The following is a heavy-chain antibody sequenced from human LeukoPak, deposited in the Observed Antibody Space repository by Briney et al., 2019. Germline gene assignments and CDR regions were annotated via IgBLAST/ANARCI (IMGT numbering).Heavy chain of an antibody. V-gene: IGHV3-23*01. CDR1: GFTFTTYA. J-gene: IGHJ3*02. D-gene: IGHD3/OR15-3a*01. CDR3: AKGVGLALDAFNI. CDR2: ISGSGGRT. Sequence: GGSLRLSCAASGFTFTTYAMSWVRQAPGKGLEWVSTISGSGGRTYYADSVKGRFTISRDNSKNTLYLQMNSLRGEDTAVYYCAKGVGLALDAFNIWGQGTMVTVSS.